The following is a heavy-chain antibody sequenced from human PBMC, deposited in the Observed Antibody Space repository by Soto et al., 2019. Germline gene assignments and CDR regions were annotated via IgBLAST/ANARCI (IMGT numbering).Heavy chain of an antibody. CDR1: GFSLSTSGVG. CDR2: IYWDDDK. Sequence: SGSTLGNPTQTLTLTRTVSGFSLSTSGVGVDWIRQPPGKALEWLALIYWDDDKRYSPSLRNRLTITKDTSKNQVVLTMTNMDPVDTATYYCAREVLGASSSGMDVWGQGTTVTVSS. D-gene: IGHD3-16*02. J-gene: IGHJ6*02. V-gene: IGHV2-5*02. CDR3: AREVLGASSSGMDV.